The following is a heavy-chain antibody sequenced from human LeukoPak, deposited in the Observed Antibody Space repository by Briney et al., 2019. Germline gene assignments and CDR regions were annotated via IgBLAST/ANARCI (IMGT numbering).Heavy chain of an antibody. CDR1: GGSFSGYY. CDR3: AREKTGYYDSSGYFDY. V-gene: IGHV4-34*01. Sequence: PSETLSLTCAVYGGSFSGYYWSWIRQPPGKGLEWIGEINHSGSTNYNPSLKSRVTISVDTSKNQLSLKLSSVTAEDTAVYYCAREKTGYYDSSGYFDYWGQGTPVTVSS. CDR2: INHSGST. D-gene: IGHD3-22*01. J-gene: IGHJ4*01.